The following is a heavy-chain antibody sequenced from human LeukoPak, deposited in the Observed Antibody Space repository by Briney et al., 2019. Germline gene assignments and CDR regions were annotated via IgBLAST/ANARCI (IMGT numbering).Heavy chain of an antibody. CDR1: GGSISSYN. V-gene: IGHV4-59*08. CDR2: ISYSGST. D-gene: IGHD3-9*01. Sequence: PSETLSLTCTVSGGSISSYNWSWVRQPPGKGLEWIGYISYSGSTNYNPSLKSRVTIFIDTSKNQFSLKLRSVTAADTAIYYCARQGYDILTGYIDAFDIWGQGTMVTVSS. J-gene: IGHJ3*02. CDR3: ARQGYDILTGYIDAFDI.